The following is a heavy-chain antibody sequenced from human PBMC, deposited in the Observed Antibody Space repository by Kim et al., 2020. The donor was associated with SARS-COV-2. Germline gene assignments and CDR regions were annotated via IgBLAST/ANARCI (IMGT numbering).Heavy chain of an antibody. D-gene: IGHD3-10*01. CDR3: AKDRGRGSGGFDY. Sequence: YATSGRGRFTISRDKSKNTLYLQMNSLRAEDTAVYYCAKDRGRGSGGFDYWGQGTLVTVSS. V-gene: IGHV3-23*01. J-gene: IGHJ4*02.